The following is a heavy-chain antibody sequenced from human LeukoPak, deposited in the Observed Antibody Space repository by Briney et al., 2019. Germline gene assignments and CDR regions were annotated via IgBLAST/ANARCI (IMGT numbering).Heavy chain of an antibody. CDR3: ARDARFLEWVPPYYYYYIDV. CDR1: GGSISSYY. CDR2: ICTSGST. Sequence: ASETLTLTCTVSGGSISSYYWSWIRQPAGKGLEWIGRICTSGSTNYNPSLKSRVTISVDKSKNQFSLKLSSVTAADTAVYYCARDARFLEWVPPYYYYYIDVLGKGTTVTVSS. V-gene: IGHV4-4*07. J-gene: IGHJ6*03. D-gene: IGHD3-3*01.